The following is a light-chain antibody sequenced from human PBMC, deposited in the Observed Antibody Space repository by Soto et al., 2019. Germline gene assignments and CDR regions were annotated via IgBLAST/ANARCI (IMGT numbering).Light chain of an antibody. CDR1: QGVSDW. V-gene: IGKV1-12*01. J-gene: IGKJ1*01. Sequence: DIQLTQSPSSLSASVGDRVTITCRASQGVSDWVDWYQQKPGEAPKLLIYGSSSLLSGVPSRFSGTRSGTDFTLTISSLQPEDFATYYRQQANSYPWTFGQGTKVDVK. CDR2: GSS. CDR3: QQANSYPWT.